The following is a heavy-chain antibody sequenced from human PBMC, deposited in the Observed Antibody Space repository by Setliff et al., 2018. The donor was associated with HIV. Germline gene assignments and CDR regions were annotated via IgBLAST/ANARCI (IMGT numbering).Heavy chain of an antibody. CDR3: ARYSTLTTNFDY. CDR1: GGSISPYY. V-gene: IGHV4-59*01. J-gene: IGHJ4*02. D-gene: IGHD4-17*01. Sequence: SETLSLTCTVSGGSISPYYWSWIRQPPGKGLEWIAWISDRGTTNYNPSLKSRVSVSVDTSKNHFSLKLSSLTPADTAVYYCARYSTLTTNFDYWGQGTLVTVSS. CDR2: ISDRGTT.